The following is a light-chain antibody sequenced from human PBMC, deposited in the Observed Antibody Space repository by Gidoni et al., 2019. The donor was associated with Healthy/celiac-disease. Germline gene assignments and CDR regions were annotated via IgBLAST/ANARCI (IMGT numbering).Light chain of an antibody. V-gene: IGLV3-1*01. J-gene: IGLJ2*01. Sequence: DELTQPPSVSVSPGQTASITCSGDKLGDKYACWYQQKPGQAPVLVIYQDSKRPSGIPERFSGSNSGNTATLTISGTQAMDEAYYYCQAWDSSTVVFGGGTKLTVL. CDR1: KLGDKY. CDR2: QDS. CDR3: QAWDSSTVV.